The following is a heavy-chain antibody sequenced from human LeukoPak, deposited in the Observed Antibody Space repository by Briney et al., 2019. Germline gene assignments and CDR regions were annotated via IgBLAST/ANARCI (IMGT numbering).Heavy chain of an antibody. V-gene: IGHV4-34*01. CDR3: ARGVITFGGVIHGMDV. D-gene: IGHD3-16*02. J-gene: IGHJ6*02. CDR1: GGSFSGYY. Sequence: SETLSLTCAVYGGSFSGYYWSWIRQPPGKGLEWIGEINHSGSTNYNPSLKSRVTISVDTSKNQFSLKLSSVTAADTAVYYCARGVITFGGVIHGMDVWGQGTTVTVSS. CDR2: INHSGST.